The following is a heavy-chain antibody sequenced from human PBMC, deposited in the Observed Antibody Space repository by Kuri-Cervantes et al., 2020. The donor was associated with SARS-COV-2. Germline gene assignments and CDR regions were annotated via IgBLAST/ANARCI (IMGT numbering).Heavy chain of an antibody. V-gene: IGHV3-48*01. CDR2: ISSSSSTI. CDR1: GFTFSSYS. D-gene: IGHD7-27*01. Sequence: GESLKISCAASGFTFSSYSMNWVRQAPGKGLEWVSYISSSSSTIYYADSVKGRFTISRDNAKNSLYLQMNSLRAEDTAVYYCAELGMGPVDYWGQGTRHRLL. CDR3: AELGMGPVDY. J-gene: IGHJ4*02.